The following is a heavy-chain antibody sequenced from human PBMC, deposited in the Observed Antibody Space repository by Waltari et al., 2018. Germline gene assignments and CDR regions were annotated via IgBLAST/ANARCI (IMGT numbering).Heavy chain of an antibody. CDR1: GFAFSGYW. CDR3: ASPSV. V-gene: IGHV3-7*01. Sequence: EVQLVESGGGLVQPGGSLRPSCRSCGFAFSGYWMSWVRQAPGKGLEWVANIKQDGSEKYYVDSVKGRFTISRDNAKNSLYLQMNSLRAEDTAVYYCASPSVWGQGTTVTVSS. J-gene: IGHJ6*02. CDR2: IKQDGSEK.